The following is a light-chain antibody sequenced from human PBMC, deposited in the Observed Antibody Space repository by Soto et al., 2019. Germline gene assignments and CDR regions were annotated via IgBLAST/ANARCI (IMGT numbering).Light chain of an antibody. J-gene: IGLJ1*01. Sequence: QSVLTQPPSVSGTPGQRVTISCSGGSSNIGSGTVNWYQQLPATAPKLLIYNNNQRPSGVPDRFSGSKSGTSGSLAISGLQSEDEAEYYCASWDDSLTGPYVFGTGTKVTVL. CDR2: NNN. CDR1: SSNIGSGT. V-gene: IGLV1-44*01. CDR3: ASWDDSLTGPYV.